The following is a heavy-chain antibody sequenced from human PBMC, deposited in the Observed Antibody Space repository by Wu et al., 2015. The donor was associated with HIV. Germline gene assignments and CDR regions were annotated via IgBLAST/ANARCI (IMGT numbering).Heavy chain of an antibody. J-gene: IGHJ2*01. CDR1: GGTFGSYT. CDR3: ARDADGIVGAKIGRYFDV. CDR2: INTYSGDT. D-gene: IGHD1-26*01. V-gene: IGHV1-18*01. Sequence: QVQLVQSGTEVKKPGSSVKVSCKASGGTFGSYTINWARQAPGQGLEWMGWINTYSGDTKYAQKFQGRVTLTTDTSTRTAYMELRSLRSDDTAVYYCARDADGIVGAKIGRYFDVWGRGSLVRVS.